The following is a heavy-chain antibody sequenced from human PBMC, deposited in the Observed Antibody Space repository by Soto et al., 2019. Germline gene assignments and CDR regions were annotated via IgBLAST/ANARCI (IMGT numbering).Heavy chain of an antibody. CDR3: ASFLLVPYDYVWGSLDY. Sequence: QVQLVESGGGVVQPGRSLRLSCAASGFTFSSYAMHWVRQAPGKGLEWVAVISYDGSNKYYADSVKGRFTISRDNSKNTRYLQMNSLSAEDTAVYYCASFLLVPYDYVWGSLDYWGQGTLVTVSS. CDR1: GFTFSSYA. D-gene: IGHD3-16*01. J-gene: IGHJ4*02. CDR2: ISYDGSNK. V-gene: IGHV3-30-3*01.